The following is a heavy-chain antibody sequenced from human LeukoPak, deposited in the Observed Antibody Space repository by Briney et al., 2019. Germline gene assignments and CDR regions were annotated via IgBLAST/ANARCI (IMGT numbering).Heavy chain of an antibody. CDR1: GFIFSSYP. CDR2: ISYDGSNK. D-gene: IGHD2-2*01. J-gene: IGHJ4*02. CDR3: ARDYKYCSGISCFLDY. Sequence: AGGSLRLSCAASGFIFSSYPMHWVRQAPGKGLEWVAAISYDGSNKYYADSVKGRFTISRDNSKNTLYLQMNSLRAEDTAVYYCARDYKYCSGISCFLDYWGQGTLVTVSP. V-gene: IGHV3-30-3*01.